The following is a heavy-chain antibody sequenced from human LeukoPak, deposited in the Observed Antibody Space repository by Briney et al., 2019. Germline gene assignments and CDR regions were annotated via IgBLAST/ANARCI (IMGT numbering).Heavy chain of an antibody. CDR1: VGTFISYA. Sequence: ASVKVSYKASVGTFISYAISWVRQAPGQGLEWMGGIIPIFGTANYAQKFQGRGTITTDESTSTAYMELSSLRSEDSAVYYCARVQYSSSSTVYYYYMDVWGKGTTVTVSS. CDR3: ARVQYSSSSTVYYYYMDV. CDR2: IIPIFGTA. V-gene: IGHV1-69*05. D-gene: IGHD6-6*01. J-gene: IGHJ6*03.